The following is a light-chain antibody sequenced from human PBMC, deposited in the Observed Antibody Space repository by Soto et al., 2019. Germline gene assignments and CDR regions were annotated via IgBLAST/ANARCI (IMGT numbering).Light chain of an antibody. Sequence: EIVMTPSPVTRSVSQYDRANLGCRASQNISNNLAWYQQRLGQAPRLLIYGASTRATGVPARFGGSGSGTDFTLTIRSLQSEDFAVYYCQQHNNWPPINCGKGTRREIK. CDR2: GAS. J-gene: IGKJ5*01. CDR3: QQHNNWPPIN. CDR1: QNISNN. V-gene: IGKV3-15*01.